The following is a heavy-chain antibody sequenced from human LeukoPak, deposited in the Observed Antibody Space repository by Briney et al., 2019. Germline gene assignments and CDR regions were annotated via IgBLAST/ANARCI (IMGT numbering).Heavy chain of an antibody. CDR2: IYYSGST. CDR3: ARGLDTGFRYYFDY. Sequence: SETLSLTCTVSGGSISSYYWSWIRQPPGKGLEWIGYIYYSGSTNYNPSLKSRVTISVDTSKNQFSPKLSSVTAADTAVYYCARGLDTGFRYYFDYWGQGTLVTVSS. CDR1: GGSISSYY. D-gene: IGHD5-18*01. V-gene: IGHV4-59*01. J-gene: IGHJ4*02.